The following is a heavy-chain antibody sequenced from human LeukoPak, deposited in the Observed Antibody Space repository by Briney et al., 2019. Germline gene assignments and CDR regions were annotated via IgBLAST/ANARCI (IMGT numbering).Heavy chain of an antibody. CDR1: GYSFTRNG. D-gene: IGHD2-15*01. J-gene: IGHJ4*02. CDR3: AREKGFY. CDR2: IYPSAGGST. Sequence: ASVKVSCKPSGYSFTRNGISWVRQAPGQGLEWMGVIYPSAGGSTRYTQQFQGRVTMTRDTSTSTVYMELSSLTSEDTAVYYCAREKGFYWGQGTLVTVSS. V-gene: IGHV1-46*01.